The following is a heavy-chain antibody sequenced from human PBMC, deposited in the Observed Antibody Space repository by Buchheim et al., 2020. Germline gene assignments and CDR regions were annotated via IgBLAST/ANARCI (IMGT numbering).Heavy chain of an antibody. CDR1: GFTFSNAW. CDR3: TTLVYADY. CDR2: IKSKSDGGTT. Sequence: EVQLVESGGGLVKPGGSLRLSCTASGFTFSNAWMSWVRQAPGKGLEWVGRIKSKSDGGTTDYAAPVKGRFTIARDDSKDTVFLHMSSLKSEDTGVYYCTTLVYADYWGQGT. D-gene: IGHD2-21*01. J-gene: IGHJ4*02. V-gene: IGHV3-15*01.